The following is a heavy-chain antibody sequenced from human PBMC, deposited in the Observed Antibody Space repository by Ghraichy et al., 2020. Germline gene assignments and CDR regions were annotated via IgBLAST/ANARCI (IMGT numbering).Heavy chain of an antibody. CDR1: GGTFSSYA. CDR3: ARVGGYSYGLSTRYYYYYGMDV. V-gene: IGHV1-69*13. CDR2: IIPIFGTA. D-gene: IGHD5-18*01. Sequence: SVKVSCKASGGTFSSYAISWVRQAPGQGLEWMGGIIPIFGTANYAQKFQGRVTITADESTSTAYMELSSLRSEDTAVYYCARVGGYSYGLSTRYYYYYGMDVWGQGTTVTVSS. J-gene: IGHJ6*02.